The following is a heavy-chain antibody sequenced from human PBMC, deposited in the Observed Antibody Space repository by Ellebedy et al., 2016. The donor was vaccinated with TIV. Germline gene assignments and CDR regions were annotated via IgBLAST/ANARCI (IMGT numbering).Heavy chain of an antibody. Sequence: MPSETLSPTCTVSGGSISSGGYYWSWIRQHPGKGLEWIGYIYYSGSTYYNPSLQSRVTISVDTSKNQFSLKLSSVTAADTAVYYCARGRAVAGGDYWGQGTLVTVSS. CDR1: GGSISSGGYY. D-gene: IGHD6-19*01. CDR3: ARGRAVAGGDY. CDR2: IYYSGST. J-gene: IGHJ4*02. V-gene: IGHV4-31*03.